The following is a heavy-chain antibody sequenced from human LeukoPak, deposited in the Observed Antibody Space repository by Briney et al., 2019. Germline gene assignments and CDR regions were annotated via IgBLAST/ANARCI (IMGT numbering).Heavy chain of an antibody. D-gene: IGHD1-20*01. Sequence: PSETLSLTCTVSGGSISSSSYYWGWIRQPPGKGLEWIGYIYYSGSTNYNPSLKSRVTISVDTSKNQFSLKLSSVTAADTAVYYCARLTIPGYNWNGFDYWGQGTLVTVSS. V-gene: IGHV4-61*05. CDR2: IYYSGST. CDR1: GGSISSSSYY. J-gene: IGHJ4*02. CDR3: ARLTIPGYNWNGFDY.